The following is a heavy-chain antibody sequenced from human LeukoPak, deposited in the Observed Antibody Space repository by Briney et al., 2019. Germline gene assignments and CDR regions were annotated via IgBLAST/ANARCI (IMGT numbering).Heavy chain of an antibody. V-gene: IGHV1-8*01. J-gene: IGHJ4*02. CDR3: ASRGDGYSYGD. Sequence: GASVKVSCKASGYTFTSYAINWVRQATGQGLEWMGWMNPNSGNTGYAQKFQVRDTMTRNTSIRAAYMELSSLRSEDTAGHYCASRGDGYSYGDWGQGTLVTVSS. CDR1: GYTFTSYA. D-gene: IGHD5-18*01. CDR2: MNPNSGNT.